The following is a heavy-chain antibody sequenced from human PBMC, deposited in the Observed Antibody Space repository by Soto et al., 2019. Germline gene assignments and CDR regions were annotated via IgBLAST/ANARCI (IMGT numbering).Heavy chain of an antibody. V-gene: IGHV3-23*01. CDR2: ISGSGGST. CDR3: AKVTRGYGARHDAFDI. D-gene: IGHD5-18*01. J-gene: IGHJ3*02. CDR1: GFTFSSYA. Sequence: SLRLSCAASGFTFSSYAMSWVRQAPGKGLEWVSAISGSGGSTYYADSVKGRFTISRDNSKNTLYLQMNSLRAEDTAAYYCAKVTRGYGARHDAFDIWGQGTMVTVS.